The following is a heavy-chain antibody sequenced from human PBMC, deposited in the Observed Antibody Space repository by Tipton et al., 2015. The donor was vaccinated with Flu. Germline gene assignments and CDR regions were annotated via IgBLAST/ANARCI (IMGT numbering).Heavy chain of an antibody. D-gene: IGHD2-8*02. V-gene: IGHV4-59*01. CDR1: GGSISSYY. CDR3: ARAKFVEDGGVYYFDY. CDR2: IYYSGST. J-gene: IGHJ4*02. Sequence: TLSLTCTVSGGSISSYYWSWIRQPPGKGLEWIGYIYYSGSTNYNPSLKSRVTISVDTSKNQFSLKLSSVTAADTAVYYCARAKFVEDGGVYYFDYWGQGTLVTVSS.